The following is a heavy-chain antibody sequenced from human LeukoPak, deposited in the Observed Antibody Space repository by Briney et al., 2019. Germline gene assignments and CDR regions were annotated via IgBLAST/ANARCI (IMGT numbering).Heavy chain of an antibody. J-gene: IGHJ3*02. CDR1: GFTFDDYA. D-gene: IGHD1-26*01. V-gene: IGHV3-9*01. CDR2: NSWNSDSV. Sequence: HPGGSLTLSCAASGFTFDDYAMHWVRQTGKGLEGFSGNSWNSDSVGYADSAQGRFTTSRDNGKNSLYLQMNSLRTEDTALYYCAKGDTTGWSVSAFDIWGRGTMVTVSS. CDR3: AKGDTTGWSVSAFDI.